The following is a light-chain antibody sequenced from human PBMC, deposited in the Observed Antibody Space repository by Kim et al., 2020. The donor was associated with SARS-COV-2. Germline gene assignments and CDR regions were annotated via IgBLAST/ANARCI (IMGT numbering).Light chain of an antibody. CDR1: SSDVGGYNY. CDR2: DVS. J-gene: IGLJ3*02. CDR3: CSCAGSYTWV. Sequence: GQSVTISCTGTSSDVGGYNYFSWYQQHPGKAPKLMIYDVSKRPSGVPDRFSGSKSGNTASLTISGLQAEDGADCCCCSCAGSYTWVFGGGTQLTVL. V-gene: IGLV2-11*01.